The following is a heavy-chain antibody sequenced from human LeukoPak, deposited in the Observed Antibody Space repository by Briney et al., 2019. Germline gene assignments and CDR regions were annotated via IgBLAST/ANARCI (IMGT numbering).Heavy chain of an antibody. CDR1: GFTFSSYW. CDR2: INSDGSST. J-gene: IGHJ4*02. D-gene: IGHD5-12*01. CDR3: ARDSGATAEVDY. V-gene: IGHV3-74*01. Sequence: GGSLRLSCAASGFTFSSYWMHWVRQAPGKGLVWVSRINSDGSSTSYADSVKGRFTISRDNAKNTLYLQMNSPRAEDTAVYYCARDSGATAEVDYWGQGTLVTVSS.